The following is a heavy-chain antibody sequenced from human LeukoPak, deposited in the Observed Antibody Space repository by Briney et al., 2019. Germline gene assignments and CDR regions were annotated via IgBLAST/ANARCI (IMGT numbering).Heavy chain of an antibody. CDR2: ISSSSSYI. CDR1: GFSFSSYS. V-gene: IGHV3-21*01. J-gene: IGHJ3*02. Sequence: GGSLRLSCPVSGFSFSSYSMNWVRQAPGKGLEWVSSISSSSSYIYYADSVKGRFTISRDNAKNSLYLQMNSLRAEDTAVYYCASGDAFDIWGQGTMVTVSS. CDR3: ASGDAFDI.